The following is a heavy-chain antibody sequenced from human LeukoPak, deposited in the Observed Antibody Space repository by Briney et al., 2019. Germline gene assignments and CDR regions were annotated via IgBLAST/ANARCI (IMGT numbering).Heavy chain of an antibody. CDR1: GFTFSSYA. V-gene: IGHV3-23*01. CDR3: AKDPRGFLYYYYGMDV. Sequence: GGSLRLSCAASGFTFSSYAMSWVRQAPGKGLEWVSAISGSGGSTYYADSVKGRFTISRDNSKNTLYLQMNSLRAEDTAVYYCAKDPRGFLYYYYGMDVWGQGTTVTVSS. J-gene: IGHJ6*02. CDR2: ISGSGGST. D-gene: IGHD3-10*01.